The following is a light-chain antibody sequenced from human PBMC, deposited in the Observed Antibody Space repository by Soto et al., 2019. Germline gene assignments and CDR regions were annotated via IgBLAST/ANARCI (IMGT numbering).Light chain of an antibody. CDR2: DNT. CDR1: NSNIGNSY. Sequence: QSVLTQPPSVSAAPGQKVTISCSGSNSNIGNSYVSWYQQLPKTAPKLLIHDNTERPSGIPDRFSGSKSGTSATLAITGLQTGDEADYYCGTWDSSLRAVVFGGGTKVTVL. V-gene: IGLV1-51*01. J-gene: IGLJ3*02. CDR3: GTWDSSLRAVV.